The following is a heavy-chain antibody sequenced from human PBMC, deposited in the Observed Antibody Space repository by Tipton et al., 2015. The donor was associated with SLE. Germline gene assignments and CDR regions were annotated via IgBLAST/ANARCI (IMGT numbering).Heavy chain of an antibody. D-gene: IGHD3-10*01. V-gene: IGHV4-59*11. J-gene: IGHJ4*02. Sequence: TLSLTCTVSGGSISSHYWSWIRQPPGKGLEWIGCVYYSGITNYNPSLKSRVTISVDTSKNQFSLKLSSVTAADTAVYYCVRDHYGSGSYYMDYWGQGTLVTVSS. CDR2: VYYSGIT. CDR3: VRDHYGSGSYYMDY. CDR1: GGSISSHY.